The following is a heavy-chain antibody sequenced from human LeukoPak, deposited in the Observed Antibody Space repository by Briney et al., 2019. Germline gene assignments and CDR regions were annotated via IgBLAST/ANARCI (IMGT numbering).Heavy chain of an antibody. J-gene: IGHJ6*02. Sequence: ASVKVSCKASGYTFTNYGITWVRQAPGQGLEWMGWISGYQGSTNYAQKLQGRVTMTTDTSTSTAYMELRSLRSDDTAVYYCARLGRDGYDPYGMDVWGQGTTVTVSS. CDR3: ARLGRDGYDPYGMDV. D-gene: IGHD5-24*01. CDR1: GYTFTNYG. CDR2: ISGYQGST. V-gene: IGHV1-18*01.